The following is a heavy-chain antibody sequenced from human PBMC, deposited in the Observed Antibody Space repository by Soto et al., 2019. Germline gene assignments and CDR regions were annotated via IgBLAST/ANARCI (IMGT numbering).Heavy chain of an antibody. V-gene: IGHV3-9*01. D-gene: IGHD3-10*01. CDR1: GFTFDDYA. J-gene: IGHJ5*02. Sequence: TGGSLRLSCAASGFTFDDYAMHWVRQAPGKGLEWVSGISWNSGSIGYADSVKGRFTISRDNAKNSLYLQMNSLRAEDTALYYCAGHVTMVRGVNNWFDPWGQGTLVTVSS. CDR2: ISWNSGSI. CDR3: AGHVTMVRGVNNWFDP.